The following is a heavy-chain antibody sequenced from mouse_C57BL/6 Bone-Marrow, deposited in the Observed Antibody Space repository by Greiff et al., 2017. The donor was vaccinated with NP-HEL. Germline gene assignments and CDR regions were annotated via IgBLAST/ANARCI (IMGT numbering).Heavy chain of an antibody. CDR1: GYTFTSYW. V-gene: IGHV1-61*01. CDR2: IYPSDSET. CDR3: ARSLSYGSSSYYFDY. Sequence: VQLQQPGAELVRPGSSVKLSCKASGYTFTSYWMDWVKQRPGQGLEWIGNIYPSDSETHYNQKFKDKATLTVDKSSSTAYMQLSSLTSEDSAVYYCARSLSYGSSSYYFDYWGQGTTLTVSS. D-gene: IGHD1-1*01. J-gene: IGHJ2*01.